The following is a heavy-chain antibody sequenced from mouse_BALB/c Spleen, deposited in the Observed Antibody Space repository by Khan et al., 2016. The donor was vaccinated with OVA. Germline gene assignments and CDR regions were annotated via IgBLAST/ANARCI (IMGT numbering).Heavy chain of an antibody. J-gene: IGHJ3*01. CDR1: GFSLTGYG. CDR3: ARDRYYYGRGLAY. V-gene: IGHV2-6-7*01. CDR2: IWGDGST. Sequence: QVQLKESGPGLVAPSQSLSITCTVSGFSLTGYGVNWVRQPPGKGLEWLGMIWGDGSTDYNSALKSILSISKDNSKNQVFLKMNSLQTDDTARYYCARDRYYYGRGLAYWGQGTLVTVSA. D-gene: IGHD1-1*01.